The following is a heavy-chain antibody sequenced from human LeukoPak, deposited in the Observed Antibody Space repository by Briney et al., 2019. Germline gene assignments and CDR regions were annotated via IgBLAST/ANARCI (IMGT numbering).Heavy chain of an antibody. Sequence: GGSLRLSCAASGFTFSSYGMHWVRQAPGKGLEWVAVISYDGSNKYYADSVKGRFTISRDNSKNTLYLQMNSLRAEDTAVYYCAKDPDLYYYDSSGYYYVWGQGTLVTVSS. D-gene: IGHD3-22*01. CDR2: ISYDGSNK. J-gene: IGHJ4*02. V-gene: IGHV3-30*18. CDR3: AKDPDLYYYDSSGYYYV. CDR1: GFTFSSYG.